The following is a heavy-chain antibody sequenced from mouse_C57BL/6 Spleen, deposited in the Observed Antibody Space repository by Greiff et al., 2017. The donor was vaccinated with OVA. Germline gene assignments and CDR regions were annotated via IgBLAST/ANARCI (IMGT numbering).Heavy chain of an antibody. CDR1: GYTFTSYW. V-gene: IGHV1-69*01. J-gene: IGHJ4*01. CDR3: ARARTGTSSMDY. Sequence: QVQLQQPGAELVMPGASVKLSCKASGYTFTSYWMHWVKQRPGQGLEWIGGIDPSDSYNKYNQKFKGKSTLTVDKSYSTAYMQLSILSSEDSAVYYVARARTGTSSMDYWGQGTSVTVSS. CDR2: IDPSDSYN. D-gene: IGHD4-1*01.